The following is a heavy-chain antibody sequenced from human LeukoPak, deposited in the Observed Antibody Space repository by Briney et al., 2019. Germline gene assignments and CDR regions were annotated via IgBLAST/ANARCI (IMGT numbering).Heavy chain of an antibody. CDR2: IHYSGTI. CDR3: ATGRSIRYFDY. J-gene: IGHJ4*02. D-gene: IGHD3-9*01. Sequence: SETLCLTCTVSGVSIFSYYWNWIRQPPGQGLEWIGYIHYSGTINYNPSLKSRVSISIDTSNSQFSLKLTSATAADTAIYYCATGRSIRYFDYWGQGTLLSVSS. CDR1: GVSIFSYY. V-gene: IGHV4-59*08.